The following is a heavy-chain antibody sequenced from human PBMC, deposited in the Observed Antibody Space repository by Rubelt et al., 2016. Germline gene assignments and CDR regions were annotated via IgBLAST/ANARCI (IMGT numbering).Heavy chain of an antibody. V-gene: IGHV3-74*01. CDR3: ARGSYYFDY. J-gene: IGHJ4*02. D-gene: IGHD2-21*01. CDR2: INSDGSST. Sequence: QVPGKGLVWVSHINSDGSSTSYVDSVKGRFTISRDNAKNTLYLQMNSLRDEDTAVYYCARGSYYFDYWGQGTLVTVSS.